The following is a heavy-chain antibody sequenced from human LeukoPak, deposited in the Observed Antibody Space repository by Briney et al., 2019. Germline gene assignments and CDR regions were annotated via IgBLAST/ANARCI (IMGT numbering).Heavy chain of an antibody. J-gene: IGHJ4*02. CDR3: ARDIATAGHSAIEY. V-gene: IGHV3-21*06. CDR2: ISTSGYYI. CDR1: GFTFSSYT. Sequence: GGSLRLSCAASGFTFSSYTMNWVRQAPGKGLEWVSSISTSGYYIYYADSVKGRFTISRDNAKNSLYLQMNSLRAEDTAVYYCARDIATAGHSAIEYWGQGALVTVSS. D-gene: IGHD6-13*01.